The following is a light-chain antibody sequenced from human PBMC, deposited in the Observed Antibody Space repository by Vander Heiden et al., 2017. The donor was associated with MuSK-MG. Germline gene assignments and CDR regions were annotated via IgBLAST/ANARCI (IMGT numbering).Light chain of an antibody. V-gene: IGLV1-40*01. Sequence: QSVLTQPPSVSGAPGQRVTIACTGSSSNIGAGYDVHWYQQPPGTAPKLLIFCIHNRPSGVPVRFSCSTSGTSASTAITALPAGEEADYYYYSSDTSRSGSLVFGGGTKLTVL. CDR1: SSNIGAGYD. J-gene: IGLJ2*01. CDR2: CIH. CDR3: YSSDTSRSGSLV.